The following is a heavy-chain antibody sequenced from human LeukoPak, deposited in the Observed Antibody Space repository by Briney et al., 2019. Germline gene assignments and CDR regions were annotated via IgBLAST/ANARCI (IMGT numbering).Heavy chain of an antibody. Sequence: WISAYNGNTNYAQKVQGRVTMTTDTSTSTAYMELRSLRSDDTAVYYCAREETHHVYYGMDVWGQGTMVTVSS. CDR3: AREETHHVYYGMDV. J-gene: IGHJ6*02. V-gene: IGHV1-18*01. D-gene: IGHD1-14*01. CDR2: ISAYNGNT.